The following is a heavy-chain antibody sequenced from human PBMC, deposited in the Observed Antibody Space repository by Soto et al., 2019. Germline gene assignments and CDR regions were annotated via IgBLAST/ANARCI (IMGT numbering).Heavy chain of an antibody. CDR1: GYTFTGYY. CDR2: INPNSGGT. D-gene: IGHD3-22*01. Sequence: ASVKVSCKASGYTFTGYYMHWVRQAPGQGLEWMEWINPNSGGTNYAQKFQGRVTMTRDTSISTAYMELSRLRSDDTAVYYCARDSGWLRPESFDYWCPGTLVTVSS. V-gene: IGHV1-2*02. J-gene: IGHJ4*02. CDR3: ARDSGWLRPESFDY.